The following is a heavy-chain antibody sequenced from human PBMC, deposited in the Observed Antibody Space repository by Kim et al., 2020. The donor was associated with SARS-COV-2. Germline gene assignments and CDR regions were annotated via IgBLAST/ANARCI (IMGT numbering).Heavy chain of an antibody. CDR3: ARTFDWRATVDY. Sequence: GGSLRLSCSASGFNFNDYYMTWIRQAPGQGPEWIGDIRGDSEFINYADSVGGRFTISRDNARRTLYLHISDVTVADTAIYYCARTFDWRATVDYCGQGT. J-gene: IGHJ4*01. D-gene: IGHD3-9*01. V-gene: IGHV3-11*03. CDR2: IRGDSEFI. CDR1: GFNFNDYY.